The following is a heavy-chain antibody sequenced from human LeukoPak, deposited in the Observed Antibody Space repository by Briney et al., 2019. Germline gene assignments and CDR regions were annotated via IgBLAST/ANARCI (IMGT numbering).Heavy chain of an antibody. CDR2: INYSGST. CDR1: GGSFSGYY. Sequence: SETLSLTCAVYGGSFSGYYWSWIRQPPGKGLEWIGEINYSGSTNYNPSLKSRVTISVDTSKNQFSLKLSSVTAADTAVYYCARAGGFWSGYSFDYWGQGTLVTVSS. V-gene: IGHV4-34*01. J-gene: IGHJ4*02. CDR3: ARAGGFWSGYSFDY. D-gene: IGHD3-3*01.